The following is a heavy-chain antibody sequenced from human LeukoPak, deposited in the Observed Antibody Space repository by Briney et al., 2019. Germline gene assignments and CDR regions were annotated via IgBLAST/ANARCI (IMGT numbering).Heavy chain of an antibody. CDR1: GFTFSSYG. J-gene: IGHJ4*02. Sequence: GGSLRLSCAASGFTFSSYGMHWVRQAPGKGLEWVAVISYDGSNKYYADSVKGRFTISRDNSKNTLYLQMNSLRAEDTAVYYCARRDGYNHGYWGQGTLVTVSS. CDR3: ARRDGYNHGY. D-gene: IGHD5-24*01. V-gene: IGHV3-30*03. CDR2: ISYDGSNK.